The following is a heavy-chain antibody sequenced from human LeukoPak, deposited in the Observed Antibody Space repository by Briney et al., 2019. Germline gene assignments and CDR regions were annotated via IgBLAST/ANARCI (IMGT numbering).Heavy chain of an antibody. Sequence: PGGSLRLSCAASGFTLSSNYMSWVRQAPGKGLEWVSVIYSGGSTYYTDSVKGRFTISRDNSKNPLYLQMNGVKTADTSVYYCARDRFPADYWGQGTLVTVSS. J-gene: IGHJ4*02. D-gene: IGHD2-21*01. V-gene: IGHV3-66*01. CDR3: ARDRFPADY. CDR2: IYSGGST. CDR1: GFTLSSNY.